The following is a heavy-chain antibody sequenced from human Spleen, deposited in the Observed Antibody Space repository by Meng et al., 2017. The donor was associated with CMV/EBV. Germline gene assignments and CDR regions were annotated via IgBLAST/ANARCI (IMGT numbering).Heavy chain of an antibody. D-gene: IGHD5-18*01. J-gene: IGHJ4*02. CDR1: GYNFTNYY. Sequence: ASVKVSCKTSGYNFTNYYMHWVRQAPGQGLEWMGIINPSGGGTRYAQKFQGRITMTRDTSTSTIYMELSSLRSEDTAVYYCARDQPSSGTAMVGYYFDHWGQGTLVTVSS. CDR3: ARDQPSSGTAMVGYYFDH. V-gene: IGHV1-46*01. CDR2: INPSGGGT.